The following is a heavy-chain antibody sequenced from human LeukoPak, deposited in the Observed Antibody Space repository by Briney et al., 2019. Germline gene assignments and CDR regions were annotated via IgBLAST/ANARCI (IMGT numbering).Heavy chain of an antibody. CDR2: INPSGGST. Sequence: ASVKVSFKTSGYTFTSYYMHWVRQAPGQGLEWMGMINPSGGSTRYAQKFQGRVTMTSDTSTSTLSMDLSSLRSEDTAVYYCARAYIAAEGPLHWGQGTLVTVSS. CDR1: GYTFTSYY. J-gene: IGHJ4*02. CDR3: ARAYIAAEGPLH. V-gene: IGHV1-46*01. D-gene: IGHD6-13*01.